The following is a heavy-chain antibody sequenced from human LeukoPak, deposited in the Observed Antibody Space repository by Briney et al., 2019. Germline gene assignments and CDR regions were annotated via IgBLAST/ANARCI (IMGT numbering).Heavy chain of an antibody. CDR3: AKDLEGMEWSYYFDY. J-gene: IGHJ4*02. CDR1: GFTFSSYW. CDR2: IKQDVSET. D-gene: IGHD3-3*01. V-gene: IGHV3-7*03. Sequence: AGGSLRLSCAASGFTFSSYWMSWVRQAPGKGLEWVANIKQDVSETYYADSVKGRFTISRDNSKNSLYLQMNSLRTEDTALYYCAKDLEGMEWSYYFDYWGQGTLVTVSS.